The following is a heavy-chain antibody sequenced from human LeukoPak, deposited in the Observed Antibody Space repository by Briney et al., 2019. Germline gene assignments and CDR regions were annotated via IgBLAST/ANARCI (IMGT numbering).Heavy chain of an antibody. V-gene: IGHV1-2*02. D-gene: IGHD4-23*01. CDR2: INPNSGGT. J-gene: IGHJ4*02. CDR1: GYTFTGCY. CDR3: ARPTTVVTPDDY. Sequence: ASVKVSCKASGYTFTGCYMRWVRQAPGQGLEWMGWINPNSGGTNYAQKFQGRVTMTRDTSISTAYMELSRLRSDDTAVYYCARPTTVVTPDDYWGQGTLVTVSS.